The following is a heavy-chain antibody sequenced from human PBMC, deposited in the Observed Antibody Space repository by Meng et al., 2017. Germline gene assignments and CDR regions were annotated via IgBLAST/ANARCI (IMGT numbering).Heavy chain of an antibody. CDR2: IDTKTGNP. CDR3: TRDGYSDCSRTSCFDS. CDR1: GYTLTSYA. D-gene: IGHD2-2*01. J-gene: IGHJ4*02. V-gene: IGHV7-4-1*02. Sequence: QVQLVQSGSELRKPGASVKVSCKASGYTLTSYAINWLRQAPGHGLQWMGWIDTKTGNPTYVPGFTGRLVFSLDTSVSTAYLQISGLNADDTAVYYCTRDGYSDCSRTSCFDSWGQGTLVTVSS.